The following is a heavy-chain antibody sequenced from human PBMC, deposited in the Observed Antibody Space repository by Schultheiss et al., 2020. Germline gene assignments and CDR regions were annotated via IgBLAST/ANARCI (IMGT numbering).Heavy chain of an antibody. CDR3: ARGRRTTRYFDY. CDR2: IYTSGST. Sequence: LSLTCTVSGGSISSGSYYWSWIRQPAGKGLEWIGRIYTSGSTNYNPSLKSRVTISVDTSKNQFSLKLSSVTAADTAVYYCARGRRTTRYFDYWGQGTLVTVSS. J-gene: IGHJ4*02. V-gene: IGHV4-61*02. D-gene: IGHD4-17*01. CDR1: GGSISSGSYY.